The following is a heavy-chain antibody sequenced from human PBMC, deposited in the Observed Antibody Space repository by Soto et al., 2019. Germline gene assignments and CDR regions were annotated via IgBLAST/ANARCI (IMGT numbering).Heavy chain of an antibody. Sequence: ASVKVSCKASCYTFTRSGISWVRQAPGQGLEWMGWISTYNGDTNYAQTFQGRVTMTTDTSTSTVHMEVRSLRSDDTAVYYCAREGVAPYYYYGMDVWGQGTPVTVSS. D-gene: IGHD5-12*01. CDR1: CYTFTRSG. CDR2: ISTYNGDT. CDR3: AREGVAPYYYYGMDV. J-gene: IGHJ6*02. V-gene: IGHV1-18*01.